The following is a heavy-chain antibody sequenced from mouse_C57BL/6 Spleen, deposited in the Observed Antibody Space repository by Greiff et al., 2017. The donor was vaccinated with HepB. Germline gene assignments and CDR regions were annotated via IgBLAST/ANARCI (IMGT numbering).Heavy chain of an antibody. CDR2: IYPGSGST. D-gene: IGHD2-4*01. Sequence: QVQLKQPGAELVKPGASVKMSCKASGYTFTSYWITWVKQRPGQGLEWIGDIYPGSGSTNYNEKFKSKATLTVDTSSSTAYMQLSSLTSEDSAVYYCARRGYDYDDAMDYWGQGTSVTVSS. J-gene: IGHJ4*01. CDR3: ARRGYDYDDAMDY. CDR1: GYTFTSYW. V-gene: IGHV1-55*01.